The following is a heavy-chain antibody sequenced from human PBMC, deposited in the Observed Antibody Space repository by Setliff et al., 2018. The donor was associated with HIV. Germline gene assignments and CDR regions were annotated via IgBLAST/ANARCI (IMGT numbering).Heavy chain of an antibody. Sequence: ASVKVSCKAYGYTFINYGITWVRQAPGQGLEWMGWMSTYSGNTDYAQNVQGRFTMTSDTSTTTAYMELRNLRSNDSAVYYCAWTVKTTLGDLLSPYYYYMDLWGKGTTVTVSS. V-gene: IGHV1-18*01. D-gene: IGHD3-16*01. J-gene: IGHJ6*03. CDR3: AWTVKTTLGDLLSPYYYYMDL. CDR1: GYTFINYG. CDR2: MSTYSGNT.